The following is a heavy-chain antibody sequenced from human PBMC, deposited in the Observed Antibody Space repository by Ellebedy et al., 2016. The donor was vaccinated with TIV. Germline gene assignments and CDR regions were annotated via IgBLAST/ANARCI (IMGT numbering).Heavy chain of an antibody. J-gene: IGHJ4*02. CDR1: GFTFSRYW. V-gene: IGHV3-7*01. CDR3: ARGDTNSGDY. Sequence: GGSLRLXXAASGFTFSRYWMSWVRQAPGKGLEWVANINQDGSGIYSVDSVTGRFTITRDNAKNSLYLQLNSLRAEDTAVHYCARGDTNSGDYWGQGTQVTVSS. D-gene: IGHD3-3*01. CDR2: INQDGSGI.